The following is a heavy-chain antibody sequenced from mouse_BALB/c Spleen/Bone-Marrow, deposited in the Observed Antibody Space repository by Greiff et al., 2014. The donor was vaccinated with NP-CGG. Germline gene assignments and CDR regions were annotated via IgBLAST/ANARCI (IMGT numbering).Heavy chain of an antibody. V-gene: IGHV5-12-1*01. D-gene: IGHD1-2*01. Sequence: DVHLVESGGGLVKPGGSLKLSCAASGFAFSSYDMSWVRQTPEKRLEWVAYISSGGGSTYYPDTVKGRFTISRDNAKNTLYLRMSSLKSEDTAMYYCARQGYGYVDFDVWGAGTTVTVSS. CDR3: ARQGYGYVDFDV. CDR2: ISSGGGST. J-gene: IGHJ1*01. CDR1: GFAFSSYD.